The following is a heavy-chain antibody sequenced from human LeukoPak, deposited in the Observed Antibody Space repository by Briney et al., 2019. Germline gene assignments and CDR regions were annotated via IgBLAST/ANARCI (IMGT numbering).Heavy chain of an antibody. D-gene: IGHD2-2*02. Sequence: ASVKVSCKASGYTFTCYYMHWVRQAPGQGLEWMGWINPNSGDTNYAQKFQGRVTMTRDTSISTAYMELSRLRSDDTAVYYCARETAAIGFDYWGQGTLVTVSS. CDR3: ARETAAIGFDY. CDR2: INPNSGDT. J-gene: IGHJ4*02. V-gene: IGHV1-2*02. CDR1: GYTFTCYY.